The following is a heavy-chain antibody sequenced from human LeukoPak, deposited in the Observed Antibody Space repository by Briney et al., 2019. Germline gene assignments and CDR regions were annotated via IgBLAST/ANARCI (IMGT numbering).Heavy chain of an antibody. D-gene: IGHD3-3*01. CDR2: ISSSGSTI. V-gene: IGHV3-11*01. Sequence: GESLRLSCAASGFTFSDYYMSWIRQAPGKGLEWVSYISSSGSTIYYADSVKGRFTISRDNAKNSLYLQMNSLRAEDTAVYYCARVYDFWSGYYGYGMDVWGQGTSVTVSS. CDR1: GFTFSDYY. J-gene: IGHJ6*02. CDR3: ARVYDFWSGYYGYGMDV.